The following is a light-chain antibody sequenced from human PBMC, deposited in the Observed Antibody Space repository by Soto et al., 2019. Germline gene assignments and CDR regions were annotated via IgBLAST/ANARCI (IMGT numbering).Light chain of an antibody. J-gene: IGKJ5*01. CDR2: GAS. Sequence: DIQLTQSPSFLSASVGDRVSMTCRASQGTSSYLAWFQQKPGRAPKLLIYGASTLQSGVPARFSGSGSGTDFTLTISNLQPQDFATYYCQQLNAYPLTFGQGTRLEIK. CDR1: QGTSSY. CDR3: QQLNAYPLT. V-gene: IGKV1-9*01.